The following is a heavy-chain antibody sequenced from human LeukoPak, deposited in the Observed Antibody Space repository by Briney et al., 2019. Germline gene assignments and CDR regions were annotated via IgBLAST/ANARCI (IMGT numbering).Heavy chain of an antibody. CDR1: GGSISTYY. V-gene: IGHV4-59*01. J-gene: IGHJ4*02. D-gene: IGHD2-15*01. CDR2: IYYSGST. CDR3: VSSSPRYCTGGTCYSSRGFDY. Sequence: SETLSLTCTVSGGSISTYYWSWIRQPPGKGLEWIGYIYYSGSTSYNPSLKSRVSISVDTSKNQFSLKLTPVTAADTAVYYCVSSSPRYCTGGTCYSSRGFDYWGQGMLVTVSS.